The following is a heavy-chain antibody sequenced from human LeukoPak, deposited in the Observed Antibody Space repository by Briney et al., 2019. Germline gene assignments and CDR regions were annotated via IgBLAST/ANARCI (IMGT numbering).Heavy chain of an antibody. CDR1: GGSFSGYY. CDR3: ARGPPSMRWELLEAFDI. D-gene: IGHD1-26*01. J-gene: IGHJ3*02. V-gene: IGHV4-34*01. CDR2: INHSGST. Sequence: SETLSLTCAVYGGSFSGYYWGWIRQPPGKGLEWIGEINHSGSTNYNPSLKSRVTISVDTSKNQFSLKLSSVTAADTAVYYCARGPPSMRWELLEAFDIWGQGTMVTVSS.